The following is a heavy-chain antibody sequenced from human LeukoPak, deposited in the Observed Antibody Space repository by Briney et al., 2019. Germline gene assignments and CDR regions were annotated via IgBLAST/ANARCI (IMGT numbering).Heavy chain of an antibody. CDR3: AAKSGDCSGTTCYTFDF. J-gene: IGHJ4*02. CDR1: ALTFSNYA. CDR2: ISGSGGST. V-gene: IGHV3-23*01. D-gene: IGHD2-2*02. Sequence: GGSLRLSCAATALTFSNYAVSLVRQAPGKGLEWVSGISGSGGSTDYADSVKGRFTISRDNSKNTLYLQMNSLRAEDTAVYYCAAKSGDCSGTTCYTFDFWGQGTLVTVSS.